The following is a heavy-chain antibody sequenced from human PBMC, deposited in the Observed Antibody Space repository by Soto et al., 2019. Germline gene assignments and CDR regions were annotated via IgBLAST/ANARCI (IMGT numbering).Heavy chain of an antibody. D-gene: IGHD6-13*01. Sequence: EVQLVESGGGLGQPGRSLRLSCAASGFTFDDYAMHWVRQVPGKGLEWVSGINWNSGSIGYADSVKGRFAISRDNAKNSLHLQMNSLRAEDTAFYYCVKDESINWYSGHFRHWGQGTLVTVSS. J-gene: IGHJ1*01. CDR3: VKDESINWYSGHFRH. CDR1: GFTFDDYA. CDR2: INWNSGSI. V-gene: IGHV3-9*01.